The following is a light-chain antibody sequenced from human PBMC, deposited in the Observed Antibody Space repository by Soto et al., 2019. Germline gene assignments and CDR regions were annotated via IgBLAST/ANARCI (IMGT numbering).Light chain of an antibody. J-gene: IGLJ1*01. Sequence: QSVLTQSASVSGSPGQSITISCTGTINDVGTHNLVSWFQQHPGKAPKLMIYEVTERPSGVSNRFSGSKSGNAASLAISGLQAEDEADYHCCSYAGGGTYVFGTGTKVTVL. CDR1: INDVGTHNL. CDR3: CSYAGGGTYV. V-gene: IGLV2-23*02. CDR2: EVT.